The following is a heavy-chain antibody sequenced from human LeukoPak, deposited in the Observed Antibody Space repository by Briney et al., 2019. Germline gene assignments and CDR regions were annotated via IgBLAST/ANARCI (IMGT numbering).Heavy chain of an antibody. Sequence: SVKVSCKASGGTFSSSAISWVRQAPGQGLEWMGGIIPIFGTANYAQKFQGRVTITADESKSTAYMELSSLRSEDTAVYYCAREGHAYCSGGSCYFNWFDPWGQGTLVTVSS. V-gene: IGHV1-69*01. D-gene: IGHD2-15*01. CDR2: IIPIFGTA. CDR3: AREGHAYCSGGSCYFNWFDP. CDR1: GGTFSSSA. J-gene: IGHJ5*02.